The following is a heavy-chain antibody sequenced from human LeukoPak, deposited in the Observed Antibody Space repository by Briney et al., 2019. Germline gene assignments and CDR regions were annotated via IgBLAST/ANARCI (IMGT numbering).Heavy chain of an antibody. J-gene: IGHJ6*02. CDR2: ISYDGSNK. D-gene: IGHD4-17*01. Sequence: SGGSLRLSCAASGFTFSSYAMHWVRQAPGKGLEWVAVISYDGSNKYYADSVKGRFTISRDNAKNSLYLQMNSLRAEDTAVYYCARGGMTTVTEADYYYGMDVWGQGTTVTVSS. CDR1: GFTFSSYA. CDR3: ARGGMTTVTEADYYYGMDV. V-gene: IGHV3-30-3*01.